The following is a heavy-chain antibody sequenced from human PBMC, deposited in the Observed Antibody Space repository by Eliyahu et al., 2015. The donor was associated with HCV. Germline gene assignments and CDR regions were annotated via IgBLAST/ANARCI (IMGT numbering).Heavy chain of an antibody. Sequence: EEQLVQSRAEVKKPGESLKVSCEGSGYSFSSHWIGWVRQKPGKGLAWMGLIYPDDSDARYRPSFQGQVTFSVDKSISTAYLQWRSLKASDTAMYYCARQNGRLGFDLWGQGTLVTVSS. V-gene: IGHV5-51*01. CDR1: GYSFSSHW. CDR2: IYPDDSDA. D-gene: IGHD2-8*01. CDR3: ARQNGRLGFDL. J-gene: IGHJ5*02.